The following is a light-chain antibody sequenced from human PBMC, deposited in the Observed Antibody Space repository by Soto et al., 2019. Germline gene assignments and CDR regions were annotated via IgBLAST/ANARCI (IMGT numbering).Light chain of an antibody. Sequence: EIVLTQSPGTLSLSPGERATLSCRASQSVSSNYLAWYQQKSGQAPRLLIYGASSRATGIPDRFSGSGSGTDFIITISSLEPEDFAVYYCQQYGGSPRTFCQGTRVEIK. CDR1: QSVSSNY. V-gene: IGKV3-20*01. CDR2: GAS. J-gene: IGKJ1*01. CDR3: QQYGGSPRT.